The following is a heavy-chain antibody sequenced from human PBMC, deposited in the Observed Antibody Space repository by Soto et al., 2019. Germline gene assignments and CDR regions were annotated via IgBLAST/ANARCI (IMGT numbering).Heavy chain of an antibody. V-gene: IGHV5-51*01. D-gene: IGHD2-2*01. CDR2: IYPGDSDT. Sequence: PGESLKISCTGVGYSFTSYWIGWVRQMPGKGLEWMGIIYPGDSDTRYSPSFQGQVTISADKSISTVYLQWSSLEASDTAMYYCARGYCTTTICDPWFDPWGQGTLVTVSS. J-gene: IGHJ5*02. CDR1: GYSFTSYW. CDR3: ARGYCTTTICDPWFDP.